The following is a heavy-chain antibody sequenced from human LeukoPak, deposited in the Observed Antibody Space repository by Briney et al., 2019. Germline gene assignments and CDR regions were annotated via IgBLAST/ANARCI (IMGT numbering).Heavy chain of an antibody. CDR2: IKQDGSEK. Sequence: GSLRLSCVASGFTFSSYWMSWVRQAPGKGLEWVVNIKQDGSEKYYVDSVKGRFTISRDNAKNSLYLQMNSLRAEDTAVYYCAREMRSYDSSGYYSFDYWGRGTLVTVSS. CDR3: AREMRSYDSSGYYSFDY. V-gene: IGHV3-7*01. D-gene: IGHD3-22*01. CDR1: GFTFSSYW. J-gene: IGHJ4*02.